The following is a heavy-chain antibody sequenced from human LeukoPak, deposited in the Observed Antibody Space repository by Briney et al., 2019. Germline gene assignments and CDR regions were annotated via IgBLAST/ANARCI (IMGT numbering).Heavy chain of an antibody. CDR3: ARRGYCSSTSCLLNNDAFDI. V-gene: IGHV4-34*01. J-gene: IGHJ3*02. CDR2: INHSGST. Sequence: SETLSLICAVYGGSFSGYYWSWIRQPPGKGLEWLGEINHSGSTNYNPSLKSRVTISVDTSKNQFSLKLSSVTAADTAVYYCARRGYCSSTSCLLNNDAFDIWGQGTMVTVSS. D-gene: IGHD2-2*01. CDR1: GGSFSGYY.